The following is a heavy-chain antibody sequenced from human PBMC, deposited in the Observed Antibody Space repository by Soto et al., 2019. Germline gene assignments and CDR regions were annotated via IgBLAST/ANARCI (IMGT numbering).Heavy chain of an antibody. CDR3: ARGLYDSSGYNGNAFDI. D-gene: IGHD3-22*01. Sequence: PGGSLRLSCAASGFTFSNYGMTWVRQAPGKGLEWVSDISGSGSSRHYAGSVKGRFTISRDNSWNTLYLQMNSLRAEDTAVYYCARGLYDSSGYNGNAFDIWGQGTMVTVSS. J-gene: IGHJ3*02. V-gene: IGHV3-23*01. CDR2: ISGSGSSR. CDR1: GFTFSNYG.